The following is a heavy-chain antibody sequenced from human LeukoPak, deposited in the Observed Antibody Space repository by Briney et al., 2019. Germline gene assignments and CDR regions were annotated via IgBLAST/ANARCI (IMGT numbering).Heavy chain of an antibody. CDR2: IIPIFGTA. J-gene: IGHJ3*02. D-gene: IGHD5-18*01. CDR1: GGTFYSDA. CDR3: ARDAPSETALVSAFDI. V-gene: IGHV1-69*01. Sequence: SVKVSCKASGGTFYSDALSWVRQAPGEGLEWMGGIIPIFGTANYAQRFQGRLTITADVSTRTAYMELTSLRYEDTAAYFCARDAPSETALVSAFDIWAQGTMVTISS.